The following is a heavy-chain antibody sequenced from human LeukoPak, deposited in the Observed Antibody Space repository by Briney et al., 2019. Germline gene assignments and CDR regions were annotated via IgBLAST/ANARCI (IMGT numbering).Heavy chain of an antibody. Sequence: ASVKVSCKASGYTFTSYYMHWVRQAPGQGLEWTGIINPSGGSTSYAQKFQGRVTMTRDTSTSTVYMELSSLRSEDTAVYYCARDLTMVRGDPDWFDPWGQGTLVTVSS. V-gene: IGHV1-46*01. CDR1: GYTFTSYY. J-gene: IGHJ5*02. D-gene: IGHD3-10*01. CDR2: INPSGGST. CDR3: ARDLTMVRGDPDWFDP.